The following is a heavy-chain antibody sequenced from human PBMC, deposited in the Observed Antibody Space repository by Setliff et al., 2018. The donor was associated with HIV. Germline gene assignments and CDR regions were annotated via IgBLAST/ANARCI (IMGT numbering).Heavy chain of an antibody. Sequence: PGGSLRLSCTGSGFNFADYGISWFRQAPGKGLEWVSYISSTSSTIYYADSVKGRFTISRDNAKNSLFLRMNSLRVEDTAVYYCAREGSGWDPGYWGQGSLVTVSS. V-gene: IGHV3-48*01. CDR2: ISSTSSTI. D-gene: IGHD6-19*01. CDR3: AREGSGWDPGY. J-gene: IGHJ4*02. CDR1: GFNFADYG.